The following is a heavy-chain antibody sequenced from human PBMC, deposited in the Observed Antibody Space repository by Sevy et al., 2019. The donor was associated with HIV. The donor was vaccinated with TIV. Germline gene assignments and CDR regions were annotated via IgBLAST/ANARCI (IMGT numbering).Heavy chain of an antibody. J-gene: IGHJ4*02. CDR2: VDHSGGT. D-gene: IGHD5-12*01. Sequence: SETLSLTCAVYGESVSSSYWTWIRQPPGGGLDWVGEVDHSGGTSYNPSLKSRATVSLDTSKRQFSLKLNSVTAADTAVYFCARGRSPKRLHLLYSGYDHMTAHFFDYWGQGALVTVSS. CDR3: ARGRSPKRLHLLYSGYDHMTAHFFDY. CDR1: GESVSSSY. V-gene: IGHV4-34*01.